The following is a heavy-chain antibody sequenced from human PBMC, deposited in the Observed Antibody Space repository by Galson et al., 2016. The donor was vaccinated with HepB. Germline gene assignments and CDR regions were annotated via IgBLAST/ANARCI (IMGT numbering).Heavy chain of an antibody. CDR3: VRDTVGVMTSFDL. Sequence: SLRLSCAASGFTFGHHAMSWVRQTPGKGLEWVAAISFGADRTFYANSVRGRFTISRDNSMNTMFLQMDSLRADGTAVYYCVRDTVGVMTSFDLWGQGTQVIVSS. CDR2: ISFGADRT. V-gene: IGHV3-23*01. CDR1: GFTFGHHA. D-gene: IGHD2-21*02. J-gene: IGHJ4*02.